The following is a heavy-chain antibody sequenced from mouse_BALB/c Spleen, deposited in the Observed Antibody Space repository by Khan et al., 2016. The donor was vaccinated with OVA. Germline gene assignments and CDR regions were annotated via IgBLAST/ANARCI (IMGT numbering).Heavy chain of an antibody. V-gene: IGHV1S136*01. Sequence: EVQLQESGPELVKPGASVKMSCKASGYTFTNYVTHWVKQKPGQGLEWIGYINPHNDGTRFPEKFKGKATLTYDKSSRTAYMELSSLTSEDPAVYYCARVASNWGFSFAYWGQGTLVTVSA. D-gene: IGHD4-1*01. CDR3: ARVASNWGFSFAY. J-gene: IGHJ3*01. CDR1: GYTFTNYV. CDR2: INPHNDGT.